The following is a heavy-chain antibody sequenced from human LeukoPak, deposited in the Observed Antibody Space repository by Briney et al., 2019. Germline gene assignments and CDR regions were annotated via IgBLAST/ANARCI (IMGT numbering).Heavy chain of an antibody. V-gene: IGHV1-18*01. J-gene: IGHJ3*02. CDR2: ISAYNGNT. D-gene: IGHD6-13*01. Sequence: ASVKVSCKASGYTFTSYGISWVRQAPGQGLEWMGSISAYNGNTNYAQKLQGRVTMTTDTSTSTAYMELRSLRSDDTAVYYCARDCVYSSSCLDAFDIWGQGTMVTVSS. CDR3: ARDCVYSSSCLDAFDI. CDR1: GYTFTSYG.